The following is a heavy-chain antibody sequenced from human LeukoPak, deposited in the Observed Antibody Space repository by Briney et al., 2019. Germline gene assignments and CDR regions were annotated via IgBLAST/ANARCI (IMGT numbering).Heavy chain of an antibody. CDR2: INHSGST. Sequence: SETLSLTCAVYGGSFSGYYWSWIRQPPGKGLEWIGEINHSGSTNYNPSLKSRVTISVDTSKNQFSLKLSSVTAADTAVYYCARGCGDSWGQGTLVTVSS. CDR3: ARGCGDS. V-gene: IGHV4-34*01. CDR1: GGSFSGYY. J-gene: IGHJ4*02.